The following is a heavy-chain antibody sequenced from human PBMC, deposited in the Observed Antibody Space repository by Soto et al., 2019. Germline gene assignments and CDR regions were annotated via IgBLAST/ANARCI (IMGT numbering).Heavy chain of an antibody. CDR3: ATRPLLPGAP. D-gene: IGHD3-22*01. V-gene: IGHV3-48*01. Sequence: LRLSCAASGFTFSSYSMNWVRQAPGKGLEWVSYISSSSSAIYYADSVKGRFTISRDNSKNTLYLQMSSLRAEDTAVYYCATRPLLPGAPWGQGTMVTVSS. CDR1: GFTFSSYS. CDR2: ISSSSSAI. J-gene: IGHJ3*01.